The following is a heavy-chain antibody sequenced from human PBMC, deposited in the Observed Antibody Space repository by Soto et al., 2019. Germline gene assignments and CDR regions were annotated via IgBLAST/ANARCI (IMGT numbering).Heavy chain of an antibody. J-gene: IGHJ5*02. CDR2: ISAYNGNT. Sequence: QVQLVQSGAEVKKPGASVKVSCKASGYTFTSYGISWVRQAPGQGLEWMGWISAYNGNTNYAQKLQGRVTMTTDTSPSTAYMELRRLRSDDTAVYYCAREVVRVAGTRWFDPWGQGTLVTVSS. D-gene: IGHD6-19*01. CDR3: AREVVRVAGTRWFDP. V-gene: IGHV1-18*01. CDR1: GYTFTSYG.